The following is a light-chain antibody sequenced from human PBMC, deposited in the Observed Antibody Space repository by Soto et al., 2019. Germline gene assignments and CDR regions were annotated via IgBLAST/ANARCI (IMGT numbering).Light chain of an antibody. CDR2: GAS. V-gene: IGKV3-20*01. CDR3: QQYGSSPPWT. J-gene: IGKJ1*01. CDR1: QSVSSSY. Sequence: EIVLTXSPXXLXLSPGERATLSCRASQSVSSSYLAWYQQKPGQAPRLLFYGASNRATGIPDRFSGSGSGTDFTLTISRLEPEDFAVYYCQQYGSSPPWTFGQGTKVEIK.